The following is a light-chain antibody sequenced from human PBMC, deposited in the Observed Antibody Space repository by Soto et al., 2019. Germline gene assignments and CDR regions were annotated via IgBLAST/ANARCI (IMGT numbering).Light chain of an antibody. Sequence: QPVLTQPPSVSGAPGQRVTISCSGSSSNVGTAYGVHWYKQLPGTAPTLLIYGTRNRPSGVPDRFSGSKSGTSASLAITGLQAEDEADYYCQSYDSSLNGGVFGGGTKLTVL. CDR1: SSNVGTAYG. CDR3: QSYDSSLNGGV. CDR2: GTR. V-gene: IGLV1-40*01. J-gene: IGLJ2*01.